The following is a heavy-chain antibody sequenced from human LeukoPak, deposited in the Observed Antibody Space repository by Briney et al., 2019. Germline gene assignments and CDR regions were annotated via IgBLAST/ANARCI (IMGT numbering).Heavy chain of an antibody. CDR1: GYTFTGYY. D-gene: IGHD3-22*01. Sequence: ASVKVSCKASGYTFTGYYMHWVRQAHGQGLEWMGWINPNSGGTNYAQKFQGRVTMTRDTSISTAYMELSRLRSDDTAVYYCARDPYYYDSSGPQPFDYWGQGTLVTVSS. CDR2: INPNSGGT. CDR3: ARDPYYYDSSGPQPFDY. V-gene: IGHV1-2*02. J-gene: IGHJ4*02.